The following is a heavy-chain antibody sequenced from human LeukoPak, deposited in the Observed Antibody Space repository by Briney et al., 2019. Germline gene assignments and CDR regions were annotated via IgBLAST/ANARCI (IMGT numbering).Heavy chain of an antibody. CDR3: ARASRRDDAFDI. Sequence: SETLSLTCTVSGGSISSYYWSWIRQPAGKGLEWIGRIYSSVSTNYNPSLKSRFTMSVDTSKNQFSLKLSSVTAADTAVYYCARASRRDDAFDIWGQGAMVTVSS. J-gene: IGHJ3*02. CDR2: IYSSVST. CDR1: GGSISSYY. V-gene: IGHV4-4*07.